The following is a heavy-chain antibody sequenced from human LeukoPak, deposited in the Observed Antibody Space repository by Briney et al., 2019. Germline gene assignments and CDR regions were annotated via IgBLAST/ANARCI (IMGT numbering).Heavy chain of an antibody. CDR2: IKQDGSEK. CDR3: ARDLRFGELLWFDP. Sequence: GGSLRLSCAASGFTFSNYWMSWVRQAPGKGLEWVANIKQDGSEKYYVDSVKGRFTISRDNAKNSLYLQMDSLRAEDTAVYYCARDLRFGELLWFDPWGQGTLVTVSS. D-gene: IGHD3-10*01. J-gene: IGHJ5*02. V-gene: IGHV3-7*01. CDR1: GFTFSNYW.